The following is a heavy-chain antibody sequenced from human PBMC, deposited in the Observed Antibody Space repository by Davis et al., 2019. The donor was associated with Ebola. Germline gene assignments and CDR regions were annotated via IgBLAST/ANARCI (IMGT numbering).Heavy chain of an antibody. D-gene: IGHD3-3*01. CDR3: FTTIFGVVTHYYYYGMDV. CDR2: IDPSDSYT. CDR1: GYSFTSYW. Sequence: GESLKISCKGSGYSFTSYWISWVRQMPGKGLEWMGRIDPSDSYTNYSPSFQGHVTISADKSISTAYLQWSSLKASDTAMYYCFTTIFGVVTHYYYYGMDVWGQGTTVTVSS. J-gene: IGHJ6*02. V-gene: IGHV5-10-1*01.